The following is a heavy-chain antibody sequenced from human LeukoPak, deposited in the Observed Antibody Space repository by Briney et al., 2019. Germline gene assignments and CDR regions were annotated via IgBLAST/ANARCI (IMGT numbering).Heavy chain of an antibody. V-gene: IGHV1-18*01. J-gene: IGHJ4*02. D-gene: IGHD3-9*01. CDR3: ARILNSYYDILTGSPALDY. CDR2: INAYNGNT. CDR1: GYTFTSYG. Sequence: GASVKVSCKASGYTFTSYGISWVRQAPGQGLEWMGWINAYNGNTNYAQKLQGRVTMTTDTSTSTAYMELRSLRSDDTAVYYCARILNSYYDILTGSPALDYWGQGTLVTVSS.